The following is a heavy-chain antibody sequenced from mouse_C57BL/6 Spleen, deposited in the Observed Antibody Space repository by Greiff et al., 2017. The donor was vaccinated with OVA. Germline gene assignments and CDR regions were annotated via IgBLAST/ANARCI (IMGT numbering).Heavy chain of an antibody. CDR2: INYDGSST. V-gene: IGHV5-16*01. Sequence: EVNVVESEGGLVQPGSSMKLSCTASGFTFSDYYMAWVRQVPEKGLEWVANINYDGSSTYYLDSLKSRFIISRDNAKNILYLQMSSLKSEDTATYYCARVYPYYYAMDYWGQGASVTVSS. CDR3: ARVYPYYYAMDY. J-gene: IGHJ4*01. CDR1: GFTFSDYY.